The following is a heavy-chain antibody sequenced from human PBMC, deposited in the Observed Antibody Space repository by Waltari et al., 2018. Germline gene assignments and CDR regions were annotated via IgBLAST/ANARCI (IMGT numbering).Heavy chain of an antibody. CDR3: AKDRDCSSTSCSLLDV. D-gene: IGHD2-2*01. Sequence: QVQLVESGGGVVQPGRSLRLSCAASGFTFNNYGIHWVRQAPGKGLELVAVISHDGSNKYYADSVKGRFTVSRDNSRNVLYLQMNSLRVDDTAVYYCAKDRDCSSTSCSLLDVWGQGTMVTVSS. CDR1: GFTFNNYG. CDR2: ISHDGSNK. J-gene: IGHJ3*01. V-gene: IGHV3-30*18.